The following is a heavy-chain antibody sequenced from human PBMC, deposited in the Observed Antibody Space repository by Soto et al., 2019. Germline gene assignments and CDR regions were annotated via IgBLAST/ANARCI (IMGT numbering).Heavy chain of an antibody. CDR1: GDSVSSNSAA. V-gene: IGHV6-1*01. D-gene: IGHD2-15*01. CDR2: TYYRSKWYN. J-gene: IGHJ4*02. CDR3: ASNTCSGGSCYSTPFDY. Sequence: SQTLSLTCAISGDSVSSNSAAWNWIRQSPSRGLEWLGRTYYRSKWYNDYAVSVKSRITINPDTSKNQFSLQLNSVTPEDTAVCYCASNTCSGGSCYSTPFDYWGQGTLVTVSS.